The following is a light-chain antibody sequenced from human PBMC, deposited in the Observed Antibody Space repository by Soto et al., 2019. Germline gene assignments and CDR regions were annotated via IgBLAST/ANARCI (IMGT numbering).Light chain of an antibody. CDR1: QSVSLS. V-gene: IGKV3-11*01. Sequence: EIVLTQSPATLSLSPGGRATLSCRASQSVSLSLAWYQQKPGQAPRLLIYDASKRASGFPARFSGSGSGKEFTLTISVLQPDEFATYDCQQNNSYPYSLGPAKKVDNK. J-gene: IGKJ3*01. CDR2: DAS. CDR3: QQNNSYPYS.